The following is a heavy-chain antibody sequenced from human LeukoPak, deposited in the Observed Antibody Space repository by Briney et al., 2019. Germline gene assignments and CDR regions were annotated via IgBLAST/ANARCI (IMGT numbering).Heavy chain of an antibody. D-gene: IGHD2-2*01. CDR1: GGSISSSSYY. Sequence: SETLSLTCTVSGGSISSSSYYWGWIRQPPGKGLEWIGSIYYSGSTYYNPSLKSRVTISVDTSKNQFSLKPSSVTAADTAVYYCARRRYIVVVPAVWDYWGQGTLVTVSS. CDR2: IYYSGST. J-gene: IGHJ4*02. CDR3: ARRRYIVVVPAVWDY. V-gene: IGHV4-39*01.